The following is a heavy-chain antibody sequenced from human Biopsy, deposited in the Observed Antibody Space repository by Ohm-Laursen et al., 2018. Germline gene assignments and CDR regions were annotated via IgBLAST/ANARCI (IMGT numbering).Heavy chain of an antibody. CDR1: GGSIKSYY. D-gene: IGHD7-27*01. CDR2: IYYTGHT. Sequence: SQTLSLTWPVPGGSIKSYYWNWIRQSPGKGLEWIGFIYYTGHTNYNPSLKSRATISVDTSKNQFSLKVISVTAVDTAVYYCARLTGDPSYWGQGILVTVSS. J-gene: IGHJ4*02. V-gene: IGHV4-59*01. CDR3: ARLTGDPSY.